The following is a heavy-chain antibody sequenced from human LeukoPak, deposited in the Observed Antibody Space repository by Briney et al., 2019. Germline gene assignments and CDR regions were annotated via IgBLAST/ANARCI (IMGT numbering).Heavy chain of an antibody. V-gene: IGHV3-7*01. J-gene: IGHJ4*02. CDR2: IRGDGIDK. CDR3: ARDPRHYYDSSGPG. Sequence: GESLRLSCVASGFHFPTFLMGWVRQAPGKGLEWVANIRGDGIDKYYLDSVRGRFTISRDNSKNTLYLQMNSLRAEDTAVYYCARDPRHYYDSSGPGGGQGTLVTVSS. D-gene: IGHD3-22*01. CDR1: GFHFPTFL.